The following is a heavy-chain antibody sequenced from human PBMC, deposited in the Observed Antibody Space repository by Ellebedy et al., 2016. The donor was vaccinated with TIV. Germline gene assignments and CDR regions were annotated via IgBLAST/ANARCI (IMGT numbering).Heavy chain of an antibody. CDR2: VYHSGST. CDR3: ARDFRGVDEPFDI. Sequence: MPSETLSLTCTVSGGSVESYYWSRVRQPPGMGLDWIGNVYHSGSTNYNPSLKSRVSISLDMSKNHFSLRLTSVTAADTAVYYCARDFRGVDEPFDIWGQGTMVTVSS. CDR1: GGSVESYY. V-gene: IGHV4-59*02. J-gene: IGHJ3*02. D-gene: IGHD3-10*01.